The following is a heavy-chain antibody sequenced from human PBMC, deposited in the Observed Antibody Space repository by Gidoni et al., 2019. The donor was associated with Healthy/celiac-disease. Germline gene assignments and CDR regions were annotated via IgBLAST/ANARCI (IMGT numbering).Heavy chain of an antibody. V-gene: IGHV4-4*07. J-gene: IGHJ3*02. Sequence: QVQLHESGPGLVKPSETLSLTCTVSGCSISSYYWSWIRQPAGKGLELIGRIYTSGSTNYNPSLKSRVTRSVETSKNQFSLKRSSVTAEDTAVYYCARGPGQRNGDDAFDIWGQGTMVTVSS. CDR2: IYTSGST. CDR1: GCSISSYY. CDR3: ARGPGQRNGDDAFDI. D-gene: IGHD1-1*01.